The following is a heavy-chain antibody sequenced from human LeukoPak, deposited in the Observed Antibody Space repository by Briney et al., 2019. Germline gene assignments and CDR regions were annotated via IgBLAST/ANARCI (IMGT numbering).Heavy chain of an antibody. CDR3: AKAGSIRFDY. CDR1: GFTFSSYE. J-gene: IGHJ4*02. V-gene: IGHV3-66*01. Sequence: GGSLRLSCAASGFTFSSYEMNWVRQAPGKGLEWVSLIYSGGSTYYADSVKGRFTISRDNSKNTLYLQMNSLRAEDTAVYYCAKAGSIRFDYWGQGTLVTVSS. CDR2: IYSGGST. D-gene: IGHD1-26*01.